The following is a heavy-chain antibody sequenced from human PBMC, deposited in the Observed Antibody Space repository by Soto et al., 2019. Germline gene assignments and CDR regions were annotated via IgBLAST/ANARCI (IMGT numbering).Heavy chain of an antibody. D-gene: IGHD3-10*01. CDR2: IVPIFGKA. CDR1: GGTFSDSV. V-gene: IGHV1-69*01. Sequence: QVQLVQSGPEVKKPGSSVKFFCKASGGTFSDSVTSWVRQAPGQGLEWMGGIVPIFGKANLAEKFQDRVTITADESTSTAYMELSSLRSDDSAVYYCARGRDGSNYYFDYWGQGTLVTVSS. CDR3: ARGRDGSNYYFDY. J-gene: IGHJ4*02.